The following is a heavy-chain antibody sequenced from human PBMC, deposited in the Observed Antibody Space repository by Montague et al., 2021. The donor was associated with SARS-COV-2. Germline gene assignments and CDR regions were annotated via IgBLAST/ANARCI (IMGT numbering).Heavy chain of an antibody. CDR1: GFTFSSYS. J-gene: IGHJ6*02. V-gene: IGHV3-48*04. CDR2: ISSSSSTI. Sequence: SLRLSCAASGFTFSSYSMNCVRQAPGKGLEWVSYISSSSSTIYYADSVKGRFTISRDNAKNSLYPQMNSLRAEDTAVYYCARGNGGPNRRFLEWLSPYGMDVWGQGTTVTVSS. D-gene: IGHD3-3*01. CDR3: ARGNGGPNRRFLEWLSPYGMDV.